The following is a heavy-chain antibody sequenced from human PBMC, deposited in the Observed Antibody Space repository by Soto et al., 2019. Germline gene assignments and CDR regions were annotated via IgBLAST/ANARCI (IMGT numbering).Heavy chain of an antibody. Sequence: QVQLVQSGAEVKKPGSSVKVSCKTSGGTFSSYGVTWVRQAPGQGLEWMGGIVRMFGTVSYAQKFQGGVTITADESTSTAYMELSSLSSDDTAVYFFAIALSGSYYGAFDIWGQGTMVTVSS. CDR1: GGTFSSYG. CDR2: IVRMFGTV. V-gene: IGHV1-69*01. D-gene: IGHD1-26*01. J-gene: IGHJ3*02. CDR3: AIALSGSYYGAFDI.